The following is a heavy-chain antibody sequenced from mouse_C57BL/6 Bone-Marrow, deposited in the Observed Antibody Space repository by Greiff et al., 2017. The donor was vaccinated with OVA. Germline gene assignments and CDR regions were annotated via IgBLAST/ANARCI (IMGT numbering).Heavy chain of an antibody. V-gene: IGHV1-74*01. Sequence: QVQLQQPGAELVKPGASVKVSCKASGYTFTSYWMHWVKQRPGQGLEWIGRIHPSDGDTNYNQKFKGKATLTVDKSSSTAYMQLSSLTSEDSAVYYCAIPLLRYSWAMDYWGQGTSVTVSS. D-gene: IGHD1-1*01. CDR1: GYTFTSYW. J-gene: IGHJ4*01. CDR3: AIPLLRYSWAMDY. CDR2: IHPSDGDT.